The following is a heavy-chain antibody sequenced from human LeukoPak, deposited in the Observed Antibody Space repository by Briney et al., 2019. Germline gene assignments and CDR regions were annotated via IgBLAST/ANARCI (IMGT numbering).Heavy chain of an antibody. D-gene: IGHD5-18*01. J-gene: IGHJ4*02. Sequence: ASVKVSCTASGGTFSSYAISWVRQAPRQGLEWMGGIIPIFGTANYAQKFQGRVTITADESTSTAYMQLSSLRSEDTAVYYCARTSGYSYGREVDYWGQGTLVTVSS. CDR3: ARTSGYSYGREVDY. CDR2: IIPIFGTA. CDR1: GGTFSSYA. V-gene: IGHV1-69*13.